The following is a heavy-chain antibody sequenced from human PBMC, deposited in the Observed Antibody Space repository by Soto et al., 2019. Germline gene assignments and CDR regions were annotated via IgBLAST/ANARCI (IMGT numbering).Heavy chain of an antibody. D-gene: IGHD3-10*01. J-gene: IGHJ5*02. V-gene: IGHV4-31*03. CDR2: IYYSGSP. CDR1: GGSISSGGYY. CDR3: ARILYGSGSYKGVGWFDP. Sequence: QVQLQESGPGLVKPSQTLSLTCTVSGGSISSGGYYWSWIRQHPGKGLEWIGYIYYSGSPYYNPSHKSRVTISVDTSKNQFSLKLSSVTAADTAVYYCARILYGSGSYKGVGWFDPWGQGTLVTVSS.